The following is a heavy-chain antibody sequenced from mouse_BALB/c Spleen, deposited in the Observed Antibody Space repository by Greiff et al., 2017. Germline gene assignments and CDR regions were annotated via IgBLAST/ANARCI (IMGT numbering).Heavy chain of an antibody. CDR2: IWGGGST. V-gene: IGHV2-6-5*01. CDR1: GFSLTDYG. Sequence: VQLVESGPGLVAPSQSLSITCTVSGFSLTDYGVSWIRQPPGKGLEWLGVIWGGGSTYYNSALKSRLSISKDNSKSQVFLKMNSLQTDDTAMYYCAKRLYYRYDGGRFAYWGQGTLVTVSA. J-gene: IGHJ3*01. D-gene: IGHD2-14*01. CDR3: AKRLYYRYDGGRFAY.